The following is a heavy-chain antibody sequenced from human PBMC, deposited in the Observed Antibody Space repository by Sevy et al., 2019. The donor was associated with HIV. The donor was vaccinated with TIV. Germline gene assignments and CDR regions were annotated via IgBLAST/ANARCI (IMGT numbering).Heavy chain of an antibody. D-gene: IGHD3-16*01. Sequence: SETLSLTCTVSGGSISSSSYYWGWIRQPPGKGLEWIGSIYYSGSTYYNPSLKSRVTISVDTSKNQFSLKLSSVTAADTVVYYCARHRVLYDYIWGSSAYPHFDYWGQGTLVTVSS. V-gene: IGHV4-39*01. CDR2: IYYSGST. J-gene: IGHJ4*02. CDR1: GGSISSSSYY. CDR3: ARHRVLYDYIWGSSAYPHFDY.